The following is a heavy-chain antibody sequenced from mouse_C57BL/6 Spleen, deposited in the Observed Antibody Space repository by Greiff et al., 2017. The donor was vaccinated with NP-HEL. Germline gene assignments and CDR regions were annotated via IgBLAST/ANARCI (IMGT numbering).Heavy chain of an antibody. Sequence: EVKLMESGGGLVQPGGPLKLSCAASGFTFSDYYMYWVRQTPEKRLEWVAYISNGGGSTYYPDTVKGRFTISRDNAKNTLYLQMSRLKSEDTAMYYCARPGYSNYWFAYWGQGTLVTVSA. CDR3: ARPGYSNYWFAY. CDR1: GFTFSDYY. J-gene: IGHJ3*01. D-gene: IGHD2-5*01. V-gene: IGHV5-12*01. CDR2: ISNGGGST.